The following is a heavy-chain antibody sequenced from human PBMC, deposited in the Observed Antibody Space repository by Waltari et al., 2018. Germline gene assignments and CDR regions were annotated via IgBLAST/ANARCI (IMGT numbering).Heavy chain of an antibody. CDR2: IYHSGRT. J-gene: IGHJ3*02. Sequence: QVQLQESGPGLVKPSETLSLTCAVSGYSISSGYYWGWIRQPPGKGLEWIGSIYHSGRTYYNPSLKSRVTISVDTSKNQFSLKLSSVTAADTAVYYCARQGYSSSWYRSGAFDIWGQGTMVTVSS. CDR1: GYSISSGYY. V-gene: IGHV4-38-2*01. D-gene: IGHD6-13*01. CDR3: ARQGYSSSWYRSGAFDI.